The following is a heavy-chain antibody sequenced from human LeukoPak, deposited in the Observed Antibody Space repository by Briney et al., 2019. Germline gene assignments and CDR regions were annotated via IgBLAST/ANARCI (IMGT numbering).Heavy chain of an antibody. J-gene: IGHJ4*02. CDR1: GFTFSSYA. V-gene: IGHV3-23*01. Sequence: GGSLRLSCAASGFTFSSYAMSWVRQAPGKGLEWVSAISGSAGSTYYADSVKGRFTISRDNSKNTLYLQMNSLRAEDTAVYYCAKDLGLGRYFDWLSGLVDYWGQGTLVTVSS. CDR2: ISGSAGST. CDR3: AKDLGLGRYFDWLSGLVDY. D-gene: IGHD3-9*01.